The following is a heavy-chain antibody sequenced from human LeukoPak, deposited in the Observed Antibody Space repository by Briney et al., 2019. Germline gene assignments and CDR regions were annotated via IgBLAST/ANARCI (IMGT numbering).Heavy chain of an antibody. CDR2: IRKEAYGGTS. CDR3: TRPGNGDLD. Sequence: GGSLRLSCTAYGFSFGDYAMSWVRQAPGKGLEWVGFIRKEAYGGTSEYAASVKGRFSISRDDSKSIVYLQMNSLKPEDTAVYYCTRPGNGDLDWGQGTLVTVSS. CDR1: GFSFGDYA. V-gene: IGHV3-49*04. J-gene: IGHJ4*02. D-gene: IGHD2-21*01.